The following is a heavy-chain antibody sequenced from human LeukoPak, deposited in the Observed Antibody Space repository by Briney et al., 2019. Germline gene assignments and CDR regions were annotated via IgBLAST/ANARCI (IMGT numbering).Heavy chain of an antibody. Sequence: GGSLRLSCAASGFTFSSYGMHWVRQAPGKGLEWVAVISYDGSNKYYADSVKGRFTISRDNSKNTLYLQMNSVRAEDTAVYYCAKGIQWELPLEYWGQGTLVTVSS. V-gene: IGHV3-30*18. CDR1: GFTFSSYG. CDR2: ISYDGSNK. CDR3: AKGIQWELPLEY. J-gene: IGHJ4*02. D-gene: IGHD1-26*01.